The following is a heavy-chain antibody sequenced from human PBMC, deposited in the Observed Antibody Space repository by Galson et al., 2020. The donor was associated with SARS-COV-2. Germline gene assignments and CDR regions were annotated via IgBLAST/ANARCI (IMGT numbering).Heavy chain of an antibody. V-gene: IGHV4-30-4*01. CDR2: IHYSGNS. CDR1: GGSMSSGDYY. Sequence: PSETLSLTCSVSGGSMSSGDYYWSWIRQPPGKGLEWIGYIHYSGNSYYNPSLRSRVTISVDTSKNQFSLKLTSVTAADTAVYYCARVGIGRFLEWLNWFDPWGQGTLVTVSS. J-gene: IGHJ5*02. CDR3: ARVGIGRFLEWLNWFDP. D-gene: IGHD3-3*01.